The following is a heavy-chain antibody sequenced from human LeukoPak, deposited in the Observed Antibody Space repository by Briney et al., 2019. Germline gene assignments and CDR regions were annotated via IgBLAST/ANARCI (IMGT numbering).Heavy chain of an antibody. CDR1: GGSISSYY. J-gene: IGHJ6*03. CDR3: ARQGATALDYYYYYMDV. CDR2: IYTSGST. D-gene: IGHD1-26*01. V-gene: IGHV4-4*07. Sequence: PSETLSLTCTVSGGSISSYYWSWIRQRAGKGLEWIGRIYTSGSTNYNPYLKSRVTISVDKSKNQFSLKLSSVTAADTAVYYCARQGATALDYYYYYMDVWGKGTTVTVSS.